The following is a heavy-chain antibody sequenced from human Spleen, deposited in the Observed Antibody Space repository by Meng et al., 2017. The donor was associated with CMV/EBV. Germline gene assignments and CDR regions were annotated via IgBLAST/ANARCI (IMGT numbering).Heavy chain of an antibody. D-gene: IGHD2-2*01. CDR1: GFTFSYFS. CDR2: ISSNSDI. CDR3: ARDEEYLGENAFDI. Sequence: GESLKISCAASGFTFSYFSMNWVRQAPGKGLEWVSSISSNSDIYYADSVKGRFSISRDNAKNSLYLQVNSLRAEDTAVYYCARDEEYLGENAFDIWGQGTMVTVSS. V-gene: IGHV3-21*01. J-gene: IGHJ3*02.